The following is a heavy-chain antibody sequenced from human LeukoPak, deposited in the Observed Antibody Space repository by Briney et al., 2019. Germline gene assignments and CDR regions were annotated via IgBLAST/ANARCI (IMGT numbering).Heavy chain of an antibody. Sequence: KANSYATAYAASVKGRFTISRDDSKNTAYLQMNSLKTEDTAVYYCTRLVDYYYGSGTPTSWGQGTLVTVSS. J-gene: IGHJ4*02. V-gene: IGHV3-73*01. D-gene: IGHD3-10*01. CDR3: TRLVDYYYGSGTPTS. CDR2: KANSYAT.